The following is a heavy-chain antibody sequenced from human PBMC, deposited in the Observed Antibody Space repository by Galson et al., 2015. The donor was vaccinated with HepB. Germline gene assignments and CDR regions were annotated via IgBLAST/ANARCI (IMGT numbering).Heavy chain of an antibody. CDR3: ARKFYYGSRPFYDLFDY. CDR1: GFTFNTYA. V-gene: IGHV3-23*01. Sequence: SLRLSCAASGFTFNTYAMSWVRQAPGKGLEWVSAISGSGGSTSYADSVKGRFTISRDNSKNTLYLQMNSLRAEDTAVYYCARKFYYGSRPFYDLFDYWGQGTLVTVSS. J-gene: IGHJ4*02. CDR2: ISGSGGST. D-gene: IGHD3-10*01.